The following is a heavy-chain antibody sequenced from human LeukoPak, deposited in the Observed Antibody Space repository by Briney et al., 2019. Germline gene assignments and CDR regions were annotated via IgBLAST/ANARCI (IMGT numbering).Heavy chain of an antibody. CDR3: AKTREYYYYYYMDV. J-gene: IGHJ6*03. V-gene: IGHV3-23*01. Sequence: HAGGSLRLSCAASGFTFSSYAMSWVRQAPGKGLEWVSAISGSGGSTYYADSVKGRFTISRDNSKNTLYLQMNSLRAEDTAVYYCAKTREYYYYYYMDVWAKGPRSPSP. CDR1: GFTFSSYA. CDR2: ISGSGGST. D-gene: IGHD2-2*01.